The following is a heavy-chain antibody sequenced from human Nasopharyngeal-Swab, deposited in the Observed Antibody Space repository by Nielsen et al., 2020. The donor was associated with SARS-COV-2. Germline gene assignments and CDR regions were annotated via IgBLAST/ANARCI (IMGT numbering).Heavy chain of an antibody. CDR3: ARDGLDYDFWSAYFMDV. CDR1: GFTFNNYN. D-gene: IGHD3-3*01. CDR2: ISSSSSYI. Sequence: GGSLRLSCAASGFTFNNYNLNWVRQAPGEGLEWVSSISSSSSYIYYADSVKGRFTISRDNAKNSLYLQMNSLRAEDTAVYYCARDGLDYDFWSAYFMDVWGQGTTVTVSS. V-gene: IGHV3-21*01. J-gene: IGHJ6*02.